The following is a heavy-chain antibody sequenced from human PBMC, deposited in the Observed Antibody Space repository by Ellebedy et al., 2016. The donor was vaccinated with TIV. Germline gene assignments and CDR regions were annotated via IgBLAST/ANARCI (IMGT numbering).Heavy chain of an antibody. J-gene: IGHJ4*02. CDR2: IHPGDSDT. V-gene: IGHV5-10-1*01. D-gene: IGHD4-17*01. CDR3: ARRGDSDFDS. Sequence: PGGSLRLSCKISGYNFSNNWISWVRQTPGKGLEWMGRIHPGDSDTDYRPSFRGHVTMSVDKSISFAFLQLSSLQASDTAMYYCARRGDSDFDSWGQGTVVTVSP. CDR1: GYNFSNNW.